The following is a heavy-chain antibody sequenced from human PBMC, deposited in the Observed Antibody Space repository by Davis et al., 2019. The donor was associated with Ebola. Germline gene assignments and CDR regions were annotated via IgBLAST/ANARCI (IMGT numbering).Heavy chain of an antibody. CDR3: AALTAAAGLDY. CDR2: IYYSGST. CDR1: GGSVSSGSYY. D-gene: IGHD6-13*01. J-gene: IGHJ4*02. V-gene: IGHV4-61*01. Sequence: GSLRLSCTVSGGSVSSGSYYWSWIRQPPGKGLEWIGYIYYSGSTNYNPSLKSRVTISVDTSKNQFSLKLSSVTAADTAVYYCAALTAAAGLDYWGQGTLVTVSS.